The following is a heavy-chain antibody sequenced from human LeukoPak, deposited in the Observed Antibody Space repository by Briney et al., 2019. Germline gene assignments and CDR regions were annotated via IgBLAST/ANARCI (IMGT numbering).Heavy chain of an antibody. J-gene: IGHJ3*02. CDR3: SRDSFYDFWRGYFADAFDI. Sequence: ASVKVSRKPSVYTFTSYGISWVRQAPGQGGEWMGWIRAYNGNTNYAQNPQGRGTMTTKTSTSTAHMELGILHPRDQAVNYCSRDSFYDFWRGYFADAFDIWGQGTMVTVSS. CDR1: VYTFTSYG. D-gene: IGHD3-3*01. CDR2: IRAYNGNT. V-gene: IGHV1-18*01.